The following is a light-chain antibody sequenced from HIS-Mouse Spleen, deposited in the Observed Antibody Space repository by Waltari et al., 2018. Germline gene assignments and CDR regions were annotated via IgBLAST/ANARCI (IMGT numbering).Light chain of an antibody. CDR1: SSDVGGYNY. CDR3: CSYAGSYTWV. J-gene: IGLJ3*02. V-gene: IGLV2-11*01. Sequence: QSALTQPRSVSGSPGQSVTISCTGTSSDVGGYNYVSWYQQHQGKAPKLMIYAVSKRPSGVPDRFSGSKSGNTASLTISGLQSEDEADYYCCSYAGSYTWVFGGGTKLTVL. CDR2: AVS.